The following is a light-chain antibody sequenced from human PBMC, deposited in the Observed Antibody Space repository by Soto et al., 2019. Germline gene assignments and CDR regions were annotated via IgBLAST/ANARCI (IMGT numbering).Light chain of an antibody. V-gene: IGLV1-40*01. Sequence: QSALTQPPSVSGAPGQRVTISCTGSSSNIGAGYDVHWYQQLPGTAPKLLIYDNNNRPSGVPDRFSGSKSGTSASLAITGLQAEDEADYYCQSYDTSLRVLFGGGTKLTVL. CDR3: QSYDTSLRVL. CDR1: SSNIGAGYD. J-gene: IGLJ2*01. CDR2: DNN.